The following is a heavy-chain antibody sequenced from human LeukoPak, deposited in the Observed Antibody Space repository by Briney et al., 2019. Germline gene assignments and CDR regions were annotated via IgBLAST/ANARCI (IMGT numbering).Heavy chain of an antibody. CDR1: GFTFSSYS. Sequence: GSLRLSRAASGFTFSSYSMNWVRQAPGKGLEWVSSISSSSSYIYYADSVKGRFTISRDNAKNSLYLQMNSLRAEDTAVYYCARDLYSGWLFDYWGQGTLVTVSS. CDR2: ISSSSSYI. J-gene: IGHJ4*02. D-gene: IGHD6-19*01. CDR3: ARDLYSGWLFDY. V-gene: IGHV3-21*01.